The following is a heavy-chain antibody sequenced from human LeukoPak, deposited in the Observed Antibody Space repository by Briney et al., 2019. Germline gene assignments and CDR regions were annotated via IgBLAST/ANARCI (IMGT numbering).Heavy chain of an antibody. CDR2: ISAYKGNT. CDR3: AIIPPDIVVVTSY. V-gene: IGHV1-18*01. Sequence: ASVKVSCKASGYTFTSYGISWVRQAPGQGREWMGWISAYKGNTNYAQKLQGRVTMTTDTSTSPAYMELRSLRSDDTAVYYCAIIPPDIVVVTSYWGQGTLVTVSS. CDR1: GYTFTSYG. J-gene: IGHJ4*02. D-gene: IGHD2-2*01.